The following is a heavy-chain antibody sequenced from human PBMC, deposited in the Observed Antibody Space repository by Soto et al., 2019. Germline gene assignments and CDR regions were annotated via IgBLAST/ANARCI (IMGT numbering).Heavy chain of an antibody. CDR3: ARPGNYGSGSYLYYLDY. Sequence: QLQLQESGPGLVKPSETLSLTCTVSGGSISSSSYYWGWIRQPPGKGLEWIGSIYYSGSTYYNPSPNSRVTISVDTSKNQFSLKLSSVTAADTAVYYCARPGNYGSGSYLYYLDYWGQGTLVTVSS. V-gene: IGHV4-39*01. CDR1: GGSISSSSYY. J-gene: IGHJ4*02. CDR2: IYYSGST. D-gene: IGHD3-10*01.